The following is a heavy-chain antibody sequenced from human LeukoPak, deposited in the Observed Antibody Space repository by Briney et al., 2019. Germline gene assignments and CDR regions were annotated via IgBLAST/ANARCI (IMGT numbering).Heavy chain of an antibody. D-gene: IGHD5-24*01. J-gene: IGHJ4*02. Sequence: PSETLSLTCSVSGGSISTSSYYWGWIRQPPGKGLEWIETLYYSGSTHSNPSLKSRVSISVDTSKNQFSLKLSSVTAADTAVYYCARGDQDWGQGTLVTVSS. CDR1: GGSISTSSYY. CDR3: ARGDQD. CDR2: LYYSGST. V-gene: IGHV4-39*01.